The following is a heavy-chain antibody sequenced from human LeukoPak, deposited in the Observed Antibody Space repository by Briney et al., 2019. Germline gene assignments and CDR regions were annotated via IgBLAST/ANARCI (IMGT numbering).Heavy chain of an antibody. D-gene: IGHD3-3*01. CDR2: ISSSSSTI. CDR1: GFTFSSYS. Sequence: GGSLRLSCAASGFTFSSYSMNWVRQAPGKGLEWVSYISSSSSTIYYADSVKGRFTISRDNAKNSLYLQMNSLRAEDTAVYYCARDGDFDFWGQGIQVTVSS. CDR3: ARDGDFDF. J-gene: IGHJ4*02. V-gene: IGHV3-48*01.